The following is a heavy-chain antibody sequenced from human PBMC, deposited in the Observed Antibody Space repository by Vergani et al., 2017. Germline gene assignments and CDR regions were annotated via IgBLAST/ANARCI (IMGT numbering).Heavy chain of an antibody. D-gene: IGHD1-1*01. Sequence: EVVLVQSGPEMSKPGESLKISCKGSEYSFGNYWIGWVRQMPGKGLEWMGIIYPADTDTRYSPSFQGQVTISADKSISTAFLQWDSLKASDTALYYCARHTTYTDSWGQGTLVTVSS. CDR2: IYPADTDT. CDR3: ARHTTYTDS. CDR1: EYSFGNYW. J-gene: IGHJ4*02. V-gene: IGHV5-51*01.